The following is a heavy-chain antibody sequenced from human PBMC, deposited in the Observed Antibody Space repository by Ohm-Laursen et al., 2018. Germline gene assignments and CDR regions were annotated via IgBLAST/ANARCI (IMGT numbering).Heavy chain of an antibody. V-gene: IGHV4-59*01. CDR2: IYYSGST. J-gene: IGHJ6*02. Sequence: SETLSLTCSVSGGSISSYYRSWIRQPPGKGLEWIGYIYYSGSTNYNPSLKSRVTISVDTSKNQFSLKLSSVTAADTAVYYCASTDTTHYYYYGMDVWGQGTTVTVSS. CDR3: ASTDTTHYYYYGMDV. D-gene: IGHD1-1*01. CDR1: GGSISSYY.